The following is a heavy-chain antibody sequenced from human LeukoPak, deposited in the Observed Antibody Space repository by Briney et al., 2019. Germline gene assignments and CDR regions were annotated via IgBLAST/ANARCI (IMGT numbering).Heavy chain of an antibody. CDR1: GFNVSTNY. V-gene: IGHV3-53*01. D-gene: IGHD2-21*01. CDR3: AGGLVIGIFDY. J-gene: IGHJ4*02. CDR2: LYSGGNT. Sequence: GGSLRLSCAASGFNVSTNYMSWVRQAPGKGLEWVSVLYSGGNTYYADSVKGRFTTSRDNSKNMFYLQMNSLRAEDTAVYYCAGGLVIGIFDYWGQGTPVTVSS.